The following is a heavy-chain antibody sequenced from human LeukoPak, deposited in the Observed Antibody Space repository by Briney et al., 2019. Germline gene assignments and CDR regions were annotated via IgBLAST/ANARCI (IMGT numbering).Heavy chain of an antibody. CDR1: DYIFSNYA. J-gene: IGHJ4*02. D-gene: IGHD1-26*01. V-gene: IGHV3-23*01. Sequence: PGESLRLPFPASDYIFSNYALSWARQVPGKGLEWVSVCGDSSGDLDCEEYVKDRFTISSDNSKNTVYLQMNSLRAEDTAVYYCAKDRPPGGSPLMDYWGQGSLVTVSS. CDR3: AKDRPPGGSPLMDY. CDR2: CGDSSGDL.